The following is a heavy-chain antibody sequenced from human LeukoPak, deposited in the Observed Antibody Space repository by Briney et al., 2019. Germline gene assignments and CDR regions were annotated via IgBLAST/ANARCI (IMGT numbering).Heavy chain of an antibody. CDR1: GHNSRTHY. Sequence: GESLQISCRDSGHNSRTHYINWLRQMPGKGLEGMGRIVPSDSCSNYSPSFQGHVTMTADTSTNPSYLQRTRLNTSDTAIYYCARRPAGVLAGTDFLESWGQGTLVTVSS. D-gene: IGHD3-3*01. V-gene: IGHV5-10-1*01. CDR2: IVPSDSCS. J-gene: IGHJ4*02. CDR3: ARRPAGVLAGTDFLES.